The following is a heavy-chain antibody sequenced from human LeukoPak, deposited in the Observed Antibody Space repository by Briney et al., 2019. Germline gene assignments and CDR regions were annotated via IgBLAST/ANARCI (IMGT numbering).Heavy chain of an antibody. D-gene: IGHD5-24*01. CDR3: APEGDGYILFDY. CDR2: ISYDGSNK. Sequence: GGSLRLSCAAPGFTFSSYGMHWVRQAPGKGLEWVAVISYDGSNKYYADSVKGRFTISRDNSKSTLYLQMNSLRVEDTAVYYCAPEGDGYILFDYWGQGTLVTVSS. CDR1: GFTFSSYG. V-gene: IGHV3-30*03. J-gene: IGHJ4*02.